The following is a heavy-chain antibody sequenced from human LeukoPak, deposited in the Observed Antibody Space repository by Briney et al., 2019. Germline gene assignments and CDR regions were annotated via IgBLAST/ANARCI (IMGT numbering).Heavy chain of an antibody. D-gene: IGHD1-1*01. Sequence: PSETLSLTCTVSGGSISSSSYYWGWIRQPPGTGLEWIGSIYYSGSTYYNPSLKSRVTISVDTSKNQFSLKLSSVTAADTAVYYCARAGSIWMYYYYYMDVWGKGTTVTVSS. CDR1: GGSISSSSYY. CDR2: IYYSGST. CDR3: ARAGSIWMYYYYYMDV. V-gene: IGHV4-39*07. J-gene: IGHJ6*03.